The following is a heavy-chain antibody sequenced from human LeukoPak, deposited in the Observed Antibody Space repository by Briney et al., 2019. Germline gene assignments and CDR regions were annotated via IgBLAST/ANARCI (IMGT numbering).Heavy chain of an antibody. V-gene: IGHV1-18*04. CDR3: ARDNIGFDY. CDR2: IAPYNSNT. CDR1: ENTFTNYY. Sequence: ASVKVSCKASENTFTNYYMHWVRQAPGQGLEWMGWIAPYNSNTNYAQNFQGRVTMTTDTSTSTTYMELRSLRSDDTAVYYCARDNIGFDYWGQGTVVTVSS. D-gene: IGHD5-12*01. J-gene: IGHJ4*02.